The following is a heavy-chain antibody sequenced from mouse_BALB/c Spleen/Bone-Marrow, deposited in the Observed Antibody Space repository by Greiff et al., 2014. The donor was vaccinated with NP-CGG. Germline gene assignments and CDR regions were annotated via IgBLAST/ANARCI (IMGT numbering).Heavy chain of an antibody. CDR2: ILPNTGRT. CDR1: DSEVFPIAY. D-gene: IGHD1-1*01. V-gene: IGHV15-2*02. Sequence: QVQLKESGSELRSPGSSVKLSCKDFDSEVFPIAYMSWVRQKPGHGFEWIGDILPNTGRTFYGEKFEDKATLDADTVSNTAYLELNSLTSEDSAIYYCARGGGSSVTWFAFWGQGTLVTVSA. J-gene: IGHJ3*01. CDR3: ARGGGSSVTWFAF.